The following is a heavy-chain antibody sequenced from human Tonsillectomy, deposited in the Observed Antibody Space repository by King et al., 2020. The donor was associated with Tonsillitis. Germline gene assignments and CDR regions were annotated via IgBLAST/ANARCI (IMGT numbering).Heavy chain of an antibody. CDR3: ARIYYYSNYSWDY. J-gene: IGHJ4*02. CDR1: GITFSSYA. V-gene: IGHV3-30*01. D-gene: IGHD4-11*01. Sequence: VQLVESGGGVVQPGRSLRLSCAASGITFSSYAMHWVRQAPGKGLEWVAVISNDGSNKYYADSVKGRFTVSRDNSKNTLYLQMNSLRPEDTAVYYCARIYYYSNYSWDYWGQGTLVTVSS. CDR2: ISNDGSNK.